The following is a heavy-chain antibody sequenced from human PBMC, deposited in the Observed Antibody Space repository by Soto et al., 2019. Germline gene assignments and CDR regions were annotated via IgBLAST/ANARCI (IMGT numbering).Heavy chain of an antibody. CDR1: GGSFSGYY. Sequence: SETLSLTCAVYGGSFSGYYWSWIRQPPGKGLEWIGEINHSGSTNYNPSLKSRVTISVDTSKNQFSQKLSSVTAADTAVYYCARGRVYDFWSGYNMDVWGQGTTVTVSS. D-gene: IGHD3-3*01. J-gene: IGHJ6*02. CDR3: ARGRVYDFWSGYNMDV. V-gene: IGHV4-34*01. CDR2: INHSGST.